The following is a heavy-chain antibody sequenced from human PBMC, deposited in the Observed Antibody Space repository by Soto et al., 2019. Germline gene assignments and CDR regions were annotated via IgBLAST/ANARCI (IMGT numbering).Heavy chain of an antibody. V-gene: IGHV2-5*02. CDR3: AHSRQPSTATTSAEYFQH. Sequence: QITLKESGPPLVKPSQTLTLTCTFSGFSLSTSGVGVAWIRQPPGKALEWLALIYWDDDKRYSPSLKSRLTITKDTTKNQVVLTMTNMDPVDTATYYRAHSRQPSTATTSAEYFQHWGQGTPVTVSS. CDR1: GFSLSTSGVG. CDR2: IYWDDDK. D-gene: IGHD4-17*01. J-gene: IGHJ1*01.